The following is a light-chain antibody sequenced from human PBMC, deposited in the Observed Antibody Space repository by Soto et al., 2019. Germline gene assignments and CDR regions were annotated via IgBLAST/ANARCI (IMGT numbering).Light chain of an antibody. J-gene: IGKJ5*01. CDR2: DAS. Sequence: EIQLTQSPSALSVSPGDRSTLSCRASQSVSSDLAWYQQKPGQAPSLLIYDASNRATGIPARFSGSGSGTDFTLTISSLEAEDFAVYYCQQRSNGPPITFGQGTRLEIK. CDR1: QSVSSD. V-gene: IGKV3-11*01. CDR3: QQRSNGPPIT.